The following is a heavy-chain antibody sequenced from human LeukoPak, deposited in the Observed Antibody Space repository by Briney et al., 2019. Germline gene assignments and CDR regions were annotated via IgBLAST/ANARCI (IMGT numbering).Heavy chain of an antibody. CDR1: GYTFTGYY. J-gene: IGHJ3*02. V-gene: IGHV1-2*02. CDR2: INPKSGGT. CDR3: ARNLWFGESSDAFDM. D-gene: IGHD3-10*01. Sequence: SVKVSCKASGYTFTGYYMHWVRQAPGQGLEWMGWINPKSGGTNYAQKFQGRVTMTRDTSISTAYMEMSRLRSDDTAVYYCARNLWFGESSDAFDMWGQGTMVTVSS.